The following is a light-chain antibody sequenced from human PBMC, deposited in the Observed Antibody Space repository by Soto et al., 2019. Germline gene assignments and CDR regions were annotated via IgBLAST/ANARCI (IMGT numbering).Light chain of an antibody. Sequence: DIQMTQSPSSLSASVGDRVTITCQASRDITNYLNWYQQKPGKAPKLLISDASNLKTGVPSRFSGSGSGTDFTFTISSLQPEDIATYYCQEYDSLPLTLGGGTKVDIK. CDR1: RDITNY. CDR2: DAS. CDR3: QEYDSLPLT. J-gene: IGKJ4*01. V-gene: IGKV1-33*01.